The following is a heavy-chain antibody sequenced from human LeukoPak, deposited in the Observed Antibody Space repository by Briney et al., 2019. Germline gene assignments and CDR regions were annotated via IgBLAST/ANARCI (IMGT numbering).Heavy chain of an antibody. CDR3: ARGGPYYDILTGPFDY. D-gene: IGHD3-9*01. V-gene: IGHV3-11*01. CDR1: GFTFSDYY. J-gene: IGHJ4*02. CDR2: ISSSVSTI. Sequence: GGSLRLSCAASGFTFSDYYMGWIRQAPGKGLEWVSYISSSVSTIYYADSVKGRFTISRDNAKNSLYLQMNSLRAEDTAVYYCARGGPYYDILTGPFDYWGQGTLVTVSS.